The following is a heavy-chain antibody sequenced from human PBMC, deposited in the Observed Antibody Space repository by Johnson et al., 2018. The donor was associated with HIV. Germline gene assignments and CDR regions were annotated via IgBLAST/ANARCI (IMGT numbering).Heavy chain of an antibody. V-gene: IGHV3-11*04. J-gene: IGHJ3*01. Sequence: QVQLVESGGGLVKPGGSLRLSCAASGFTFSDYYMSWIRQAPGKGLEWVSYITSTGITVYYTDSVKGRFTISRDNATNSLSLQMNSLRAEDTAVYYCARAPEVRGVDAFDVWGQGTVVTVSS. D-gene: IGHD3-10*01. CDR2: ITSTGITV. CDR3: ARAPEVRGVDAFDV. CDR1: GFTFSDYY.